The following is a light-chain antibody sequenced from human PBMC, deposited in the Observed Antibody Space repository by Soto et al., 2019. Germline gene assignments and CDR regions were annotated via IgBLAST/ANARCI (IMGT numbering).Light chain of an antibody. Sequence: DIVMTQSPATLSVPLGERATLSCRASQSVSINLAWYQQKPGQAPRLLIYGASTRATGIPARFSGSGSGTKFTLTISSLQSEDFAVYYCQQYDNWPRPFGQGTKVDIK. CDR3: QQYDNWPRP. V-gene: IGKV3-15*01. CDR2: GAS. J-gene: IGKJ1*01. CDR1: QSVSIN.